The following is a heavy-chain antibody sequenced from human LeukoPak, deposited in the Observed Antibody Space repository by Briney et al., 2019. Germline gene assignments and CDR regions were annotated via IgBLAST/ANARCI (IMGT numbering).Heavy chain of an antibody. V-gene: IGHV3-30*02. CDR2: IRHDGSHK. CDR3: AKDSGVVVVPAQDYYYMDV. J-gene: IGHJ6*03. D-gene: IGHD2-2*01. CDR1: GFTFSNYG. Sequence: GGPLRLSCAASGFTFSNYGMHWVRQPPGKGLEWLAFIRHDGSHKYYADSVKGRFTISRDNSKNTLYLQMNSQRAEDTAVYYCAKDSGVVVVPAQDYYYMDVWGKGTTVTVCS.